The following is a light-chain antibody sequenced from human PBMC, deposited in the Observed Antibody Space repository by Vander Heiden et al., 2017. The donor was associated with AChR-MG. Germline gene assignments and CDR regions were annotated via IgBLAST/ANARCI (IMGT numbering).Light chain of an antibody. J-gene: IGLJ2*01. CDR1: SSNVAINY. CDR3: AAWDDSLSVMV. V-gene: IGLV1-47*01. Sequence: QSVLTQPPSASGTPGQRVTISCSGSSSNVAINYVHWYQQYPGTAPKLLIYRSDQRSSGVPDRFSGSKSGTSASLAISGPRSEDEADYYCAAWDDSLSVMVFGGGTKLTVL. CDR2: RSD.